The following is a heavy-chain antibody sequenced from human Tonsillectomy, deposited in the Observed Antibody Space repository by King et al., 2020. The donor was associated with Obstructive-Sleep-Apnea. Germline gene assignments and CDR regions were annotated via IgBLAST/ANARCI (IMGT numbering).Heavy chain of an antibody. CDR2: IIPIFGTA. J-gene: IGHJ3*01. Sequence: EQLVQSGAEVKKPGSSVKVSCKASGGTFSSYAISWVRQAPGQGLEWMGGIIPIFGTANYAQKFQGRVTITADESTSTAYIEPSSLRSEDTAVYYCARDPTYCGGDCYSNWGQGTMVTVSS. V-gene: IGHV1-69*01. CDR1: GGTFSSYA. D-gene: IGHD2-21*02. CDR3: ARDPTYCGGDCYSN.